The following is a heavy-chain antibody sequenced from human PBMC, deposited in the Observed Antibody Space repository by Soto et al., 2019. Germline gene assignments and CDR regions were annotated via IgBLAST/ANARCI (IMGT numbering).Heavy chain of an antibody. D-gene: IGHD2-2*01. Sequence: EVQLLESGGGLVQPGGSLRLSCAASGFTFSSYAMSWVRQAPGKGLEWVSAISGSGGSTYYADSVKGRFTISRDNSKNTLYLQMNSLRAEETAVYYCAKSFGTNYYYYYYMDVWGKGTTVTVSS. CDR2: ISGSGGST. CDR1: GFTFSSYA. J-gene: IGHJ6*03. CDR3: AKSFGTNYYYYYYMDV. V-gene: IGHV3-23*01.